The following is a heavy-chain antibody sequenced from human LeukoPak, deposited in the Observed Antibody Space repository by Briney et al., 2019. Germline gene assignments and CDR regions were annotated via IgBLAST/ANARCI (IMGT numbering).Heavy chain of an antibody. J-gene: IGHJ4*01. CDR2: FSGSDGNS. D-gene: IGHD2-21*02. Sequence: PGGSLRLSCAASGFTFNNYAMNWVRQAPGKGLEWVSIFSGSDGNSYYADSVKGRFTMSRDNSKSTVYLLLNSLRAEDTAIYYCARERAEYCGGNCYLGPDYWGQGTLVTVSS. CDR1: GFTFNNYA. CDR3: ARERAEYCGGNCYLGPDY. V-gene: IGHV3-23*01.